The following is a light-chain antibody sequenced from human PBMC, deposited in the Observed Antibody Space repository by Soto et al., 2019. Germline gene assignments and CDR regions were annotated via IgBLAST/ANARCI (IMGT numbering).Light chain of an antibody. CDR1: QSVSTN. J-gene: IGKJ2*01. CDR2: GAS. CDR3: QQSNNWPYT. V-gene: IGKV3-15*01. Sequence: EIVLTQSPGTLSVSPGERANLSWRASQSVSTNLAWFQQKPGQAPRLLIYGASTRATGIPARFSGSGSGTEFTLTINSLQSEDLAVYYCQQSNNWPYTFGQGTKLEV.